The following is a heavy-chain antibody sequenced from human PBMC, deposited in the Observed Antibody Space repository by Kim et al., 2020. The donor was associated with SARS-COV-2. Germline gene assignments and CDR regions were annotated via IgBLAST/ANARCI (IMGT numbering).Heavy chain of an antibody. V-gene: IGHV3-23*01. CDR1: GFTFSSYA. CDR3: AKPGLVSRLRYFDWDFDY. CDR2: ISGSGGST. D-gene: IGHD3-9*01. Sequence: GGSLRLSCAASGFTFSSYAMSWVRQAPGKGLEWVSAISGSGGSTYYADSVKGRFTISRDNSKNTLYLQMNSLRAEDTAVYYCAKPGLVSRLRYFDWDFDYRGQGALVTVSS. J-gene: IGHJ4*02.